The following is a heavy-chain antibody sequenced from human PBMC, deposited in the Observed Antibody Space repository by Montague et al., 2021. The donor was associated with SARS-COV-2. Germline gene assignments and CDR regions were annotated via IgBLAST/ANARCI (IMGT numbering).Heavy chain of an antibody. CDR2: IYYSGST. Sequence: SETLSLTCTVSGGSISSSSYYWGWIRQPPGKGLEWIGSIYYSGSTYYNPSLKSRVTMSVDTSKNQFSPKLSSVTAAATAVYYCAGHPLGCCSSTSCYVGWGQGTMVTVSS. CDR1: GGSISSSSYY. D-gene: IGHD2-2*01. V-gene: IGHV4-39*01. CDR3: AGHPLGCCSSTSCYVG. J-gene: IGHJ1*01.